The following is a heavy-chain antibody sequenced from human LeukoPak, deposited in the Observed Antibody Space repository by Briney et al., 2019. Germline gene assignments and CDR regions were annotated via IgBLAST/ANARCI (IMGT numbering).Heavy chain of an antibody. J-gene: IGHJ4*02. Sequence: GASVKVSCKASGYTFTSYDIYWVREATGQGVEWRGWMNPNSGNTGYAQKFRGRVTMTRNTSISTAYMELSSLRSEDTAVYYCARAGQDSSTYYFDYWGQGTLVTVSS. CDR3: ARAGQDSSTYYFDY. CDR2: MNPNSGNT. D-gene: IGHD5-18*01. CDR1: GYTFTSYD. V-gene: IGHV1-8*01.